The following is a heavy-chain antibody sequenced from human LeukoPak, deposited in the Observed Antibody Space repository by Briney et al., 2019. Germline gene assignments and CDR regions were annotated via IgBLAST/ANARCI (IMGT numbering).Heavy chain of an antibody. D-gene: IGHD1-26*01. CDR3: ARVLGATYFDY. Sequence: NPSETLSLTCAVYGGSFNDYYWNWIRQPPGKGLEWIGEINLRGSTTYNPSLKSRVTISLDESKNQFSLKLSSVTAADTAVYYCARVLGATYFDYWGQGTLVTVSS. CDR2: INLRGST. CDR1: GGSFNDYY. V-gene: IGHV4-34*01. J-gene: IGHJ4*02.